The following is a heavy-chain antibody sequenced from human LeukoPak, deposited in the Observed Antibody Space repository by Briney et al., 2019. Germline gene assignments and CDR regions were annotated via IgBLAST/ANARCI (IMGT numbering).Heavy chain of an antibody. CDR3: ARTFGDYYDSSGYYPQAY. CDR1: GYTFTSYG. CDR2: ISAYNGNT. V-gene: IGHV1-18*01. J-gene: IGHJ4*02. D-gene: IGHD3-22*01. Sequence: ASVKVSCKASGYTFTSYGISWVRQAPGQGLEWMGWISAYNGNTNCAQKLQGRVTMTTDTSTSTAYMELRSLRSDDTAVYYCARTFGDYYDSSGYYPQAYWGQGTLVTVSS.